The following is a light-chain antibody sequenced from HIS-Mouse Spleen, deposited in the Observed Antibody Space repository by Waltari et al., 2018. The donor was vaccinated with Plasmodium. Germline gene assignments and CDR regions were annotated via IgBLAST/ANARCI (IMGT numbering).Light chain of an antibody. CDR2: GKN. Sequence: SSELTQDPAVSVALGQTVRITCQGDSLRSYYASWYQQKPGQAPVIVIYGKNNRPSGIPDRFSGFSAGNTASLTITGAQAEDEADYYCNSRDSSGNHQVFGGGTKLTVL. CDR1: SLRSYY. V-gene: IGLV3-19*01. CDR3: NSRDSSGNHQV. J-gene: IGLJ3*02.